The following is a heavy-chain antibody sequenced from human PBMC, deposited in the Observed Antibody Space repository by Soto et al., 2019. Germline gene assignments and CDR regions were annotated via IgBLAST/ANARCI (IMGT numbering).Heavy chain of an antibody. CDR2: INPSGGST. D-gene: IGHD6-19*01. V-gene: IGHV1-46*01. CDR1: GYTFTSYY. CDR3: ARENSPIAVAVYYYYYGMDV. J-gene: IGHJ6*02. Sequence: ASVKVSCKASGYTFTSYYMHWVRQAPGQWLEWMGIINPSGGSTSYAQKFQGRVTMTRDTSTSTVYMELSSLRSEDTAVYYCARENSPIAVAVYYYYYGMDVWGQGTTVTVSS.